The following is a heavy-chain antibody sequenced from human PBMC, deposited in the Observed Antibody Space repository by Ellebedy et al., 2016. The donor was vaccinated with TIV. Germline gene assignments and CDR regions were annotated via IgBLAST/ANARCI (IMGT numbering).Heavy chain of an antibody. J-gene: IGHJ6*02. CDR1: GGSISSSNW. CDR3: ARVVTEDYYYGMDV. CDR2: IYHSGST. V-gene: IGHV4-4*02. Sequence: SETLSLXCAVSGGSISSSNWWSWVRQPPGKGLEWIGEIYHSGSTNYNPSLKSRVTISVDTSKNQFSLKLSSVTAADTAVYYCARVVTEDYYYGMDVWGQGTTVTVSS. D-gene: IGHD2-21*02.